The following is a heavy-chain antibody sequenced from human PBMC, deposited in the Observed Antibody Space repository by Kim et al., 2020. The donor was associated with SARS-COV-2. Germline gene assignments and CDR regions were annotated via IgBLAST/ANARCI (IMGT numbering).Heavy chain of an antibody. J-gene: IGHJ5*01. CDR2: INQSGSA. CDR3: ARGFTPDGSGASCYVA. V-gene: IGHV4-34*01. D-gene: IGHD2-15*01. Sequence: SETLSLTCAVYGGSFSGYHWSWIRQTPGKGLEWIGEINQSGSAYYNPSLSSRLTISVDTSKNQFSLRLRSVTAADTSVYYCARGFTPDGSGASCYVAWG. CDR1: GGSFSGYH.